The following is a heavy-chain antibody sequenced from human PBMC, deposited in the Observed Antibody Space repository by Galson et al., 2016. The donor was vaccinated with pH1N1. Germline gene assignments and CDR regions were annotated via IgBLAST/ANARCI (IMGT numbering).Heavy chain of an antibody. J-gene: IGHJ3*02. D-gene: IGHD4/OR15-4a*01. V-gene: IGHV1-24*01. CDR3: APVSYGGAFDI. Sequence: SVKVSCKVSGFTLTAFSMHWIRQTPGKGLEWMGGFDPENSKIIYAQKFQGRVTMTEDSSADTAYMELRSLTSGDTAVYYCAPVSYGGAFDIWGQGTVVIVSS. CDR1: GFTLTAFS. CDR2: FDPENSKI.